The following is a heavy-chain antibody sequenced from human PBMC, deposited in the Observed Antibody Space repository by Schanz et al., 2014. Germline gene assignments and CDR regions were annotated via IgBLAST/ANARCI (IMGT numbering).Heavy chain of an antibody. Sequence: QVQLVQSGAEVKKPGASVKVSCKASGYSFISHAIHWVRQAPGQRLEWMGWINAGTGNTEYSQKFQGRVTITRDTLASTAYMEVSSLRSEDTAVYYCARGYGDSPTDFWGQGTLVTVSS. CDR3: ARGYGDSPTDF. D-gene: IGHD4-17*01. CDR2: INAGTGNT. J-gene: IGHJ4*02. V-gene: IGHV1-3*01. CDR1: GYSFISHA.